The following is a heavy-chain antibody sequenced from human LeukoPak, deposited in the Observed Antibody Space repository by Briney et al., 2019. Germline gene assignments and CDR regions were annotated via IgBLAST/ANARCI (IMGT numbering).Heavy chain of an antibody. D-gene: IGHD4-11*01. V-gene: IGHV4-59*01. CDR1: GGSISSDY. CDR3: ARGFYSPHH. CDR2: IYYSGST. Sequence: PSETLSLTCTVSGGSISSDYWSWIRQSPGKGLEWIGYIYYSGSTYYNPSLKSRVTISVDTSKNQFSLKLTSVTAADTAVYYCARGFYSPHHWGQGTLATVSS. J-gene: IGHJ5*02.